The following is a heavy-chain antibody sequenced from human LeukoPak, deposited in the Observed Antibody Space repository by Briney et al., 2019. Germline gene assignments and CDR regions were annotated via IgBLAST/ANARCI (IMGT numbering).Heavy chain of an antibody. J-gene: IGHJ3*01. CDR1: GFTFNNNA. V-gene: IGHV3-23*01. CDR3: ARCTASCYANAFDV. D-gene: IGHD2-2*01. Sequence: GGSLSLSCATSGFTFNNNAMSWVRQAPGKGLEWVSAINGGGDATEYADSVKGRFTISRDNSRNTLYLQMNSLTPDDTAVYYCARCTASCYANAFDVWGQGTLLTVSS. CDR2: INGGGDAT.